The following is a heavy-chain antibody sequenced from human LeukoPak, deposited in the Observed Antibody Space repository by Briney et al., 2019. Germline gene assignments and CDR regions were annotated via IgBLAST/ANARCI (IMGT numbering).Heavy chain of an antibody. J-gene: IGHJ4*02. CDR1: GGSVSSGSYY. V-gene: IGHV4-61*01. D-gene: IGHD5-24*01. CDR2: IYYSGST. CDR3: ATVIEMATITWYFDY. Sequence: SETLSLTCTVSGGSVSSGSYYWSWIRQPPGKGLEWIGYIYYSGSTNYNPSLKSRVTISVDTSKNQFSLKLSSVTAADTAVYYCATVIEMATITWYFDYWGQGTLVTVSS.